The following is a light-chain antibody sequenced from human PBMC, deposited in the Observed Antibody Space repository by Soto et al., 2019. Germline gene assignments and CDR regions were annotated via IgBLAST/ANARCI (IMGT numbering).Light chain of an antibody. Sequence: QSVLTQPPSASGSPGQSVTISCTGTSSDIGGYNFVSWYQQHPGKAPKLIIYEVSKRPSGVPDRFSASKSGNTASLTVSGLQAEDEADYSCSSYAGRNSVVFGGGTKLTVL. V-gene: IGLV2-8*01. CDR1: SSDIGGYNF. J-gene: IGLJ2*01. CDR2: EVS. CDR3: SSYAGRNSVV.